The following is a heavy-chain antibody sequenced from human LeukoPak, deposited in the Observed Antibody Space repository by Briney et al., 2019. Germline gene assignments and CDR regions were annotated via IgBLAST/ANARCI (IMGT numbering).Heavy chain of an antibody. CDR1: GFTFSSYW. J-gene: IGHJ4*02. V-gene: IGHV3-48*01. D-gene: IGHD3-22*01. CDR3: ARESHYYDSSGSYYFDY. Sequence: GGSLRLSCAASGFTFSSYWMHWVRQAPGKGLEWVSYISSSSSSIYYADSVKGRFTISRDNAKNSLYLQMHSLRAEDTAVYYCARESHYYDSSGSYYFDYWGQGTLVTVSS. CDR2: ISSSSSSI.